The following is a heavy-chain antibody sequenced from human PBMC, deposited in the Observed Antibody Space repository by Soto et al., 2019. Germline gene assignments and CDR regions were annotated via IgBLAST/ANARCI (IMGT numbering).Heavy chain of an antibody. J-gene: IGHJ2*01. D-gene: IGHD2-15*01. CDR1: GGTFSSYT. V-gene: IGHV1-69*04. CDR2: IIPILGIA. CDR3: ARDLAVVVVAATPDWYLDL. Sequence: SVKVSCKASGGTFSSYTISWVRQAPGQGLEWMGRIIPILGIANYAQKFQGRVTITADKSTSTAYMELSSLRSEDTAVYYCARDLAVVVVAATPDWYLDLWGRGTLVTVSS.